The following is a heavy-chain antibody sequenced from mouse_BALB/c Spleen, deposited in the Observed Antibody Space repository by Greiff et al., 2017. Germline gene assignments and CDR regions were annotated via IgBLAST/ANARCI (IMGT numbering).Heavy chain of an antibody. D-gene: IGHD2-14*01. Sequence: DVMLLESGGGLVKPGGSLKLSCAASGFTFSDYYMYWVRQTPEKRLEWVATISDGGSYTYYPDSVKGRFTISRDNAKNNLYLQMSSLKSEDTAMYYCARDKNYRYYYAMDYWGQGTSVTVSS. V-gene: IGHV5-4*02. CDR1: GFTFSDYY. CDR3: ARDKNYRYYYAMDY. CDR2: ISDGGSYT. J-gene: IGHJ4*01.